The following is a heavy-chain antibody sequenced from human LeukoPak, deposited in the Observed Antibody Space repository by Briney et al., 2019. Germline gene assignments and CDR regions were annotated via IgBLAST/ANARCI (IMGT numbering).Heavy chain of an antibody. CDR3: ARFGSRIGTGASFGFES. CDR2: IFYGGSS. J-gene: IGHJ4*02. Sequence: SETLSLTCTVSGDSMYNSDYYWGWIRRPPGKGLEWIGSIFYGGSSYYNPSLESRVTISIVPSKSQFSLNLRFVTAADTAVYYCARFGSRIGTGASFGFESWGQGTLVLVSS. D-gene: IGHD3-10*01. CDR1: GDSMYNSDYY. V-gene: IGHV4-39*07.